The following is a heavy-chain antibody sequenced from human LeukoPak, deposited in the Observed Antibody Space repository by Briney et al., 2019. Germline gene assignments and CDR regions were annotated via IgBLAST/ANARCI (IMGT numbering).Heavy chain of an antibody. CDR3: VKNFDI. V-gene: IGHV4-34*01. CDR2: INHSGNT. Sequence: PSETLSLTCAVYGGSLSGFYWSWIRQPPGKGLEWIGEINHSGNTKYNPSLKSRVTISVDTSKNQLSLKLSSVTAADTAVYYCVKNFDIWGQGTMVTVSS. CDR1: GGSLSGFY. J-gene: IGHJ3*02.